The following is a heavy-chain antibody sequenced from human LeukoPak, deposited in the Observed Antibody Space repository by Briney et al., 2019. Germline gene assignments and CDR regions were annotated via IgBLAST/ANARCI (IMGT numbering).Heavy chain of an antibody. CDR2: ISAYNGNT. CDR1: GYTFTSYG. Sequence: ASVKVSCKAPGYTFTSYGISWVRQAPGQGLEWMGWISAYNGNTNYAQKLQGRVTMTTDTSTSSAYMELRSLRSDDTAVYYCARDYSYGTAIDYWGQGTLVTVSS. V-gene: IGHV1-18*01. J-gene: IGHJ4*02. D-gene: IGHD5-18*01. CDR3: ARDYSYGTAIDY.